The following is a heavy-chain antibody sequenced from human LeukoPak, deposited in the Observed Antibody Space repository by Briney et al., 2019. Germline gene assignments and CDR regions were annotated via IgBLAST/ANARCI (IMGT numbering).Heavy chain of an antibody. CDR1: GFTFSTYA. V-gene: IGHV3-33*08. CDR2: IWYDGSNK. CDR3: ARESVVTPALDY. Sequence: PGGSLRLSCVASGFTFSTYAMHWVRQAPGKGLEWVAVIWYDGSNKYYADSVKGRFTISRDNSKNTLYLQMNSLRAEDTAVYYCARESVVTPALDYWGQGTLVTVSS. D-gene: IGHD2-21*02. J-gene: IGHJ4*02.